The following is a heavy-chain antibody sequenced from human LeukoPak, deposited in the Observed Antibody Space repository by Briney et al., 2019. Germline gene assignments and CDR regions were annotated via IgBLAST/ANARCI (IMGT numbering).Heavy chain of an antibody. J-gene: IGHJ3*02. CDR2: IYYSGST. CDR1: GGSISSYY. Sequence: PSETLSLTCTVSGGSISSYYWSWIRQPPGKGLEWIGYIYYSGSTNYNPSLKSRVTISVDTSKNQFSLKLSSVTAADTAVYYCAKKCGCDCPDAFDIWGQGTMVTVSS. CDR3: AKKCGCDCPDAFDI. D-gene: IGHD2-21*02. V-gene: IGHV4-59*01.